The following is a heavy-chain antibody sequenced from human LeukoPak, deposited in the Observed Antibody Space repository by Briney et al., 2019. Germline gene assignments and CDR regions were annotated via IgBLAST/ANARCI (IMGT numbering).Heavy chain of an antibody. Sequence: GGSLRLSCAASGFTFSSYGMNWVRQAPGKGLEWVSSISSSSSYIYYTDSMKGRFTISRDNSKNTLYLQMNSLRPEDTAVYYCAKDGRWSWDYWGQGILVTVSS. CDR1: GFTFSSYG. V-gene: IGHV3-21*01. CDR3: AKDGRWSWDY. J-gene: IGHJ4*02. D-gene: IGHD2-15*01. CDR2: ISSSSSYI.